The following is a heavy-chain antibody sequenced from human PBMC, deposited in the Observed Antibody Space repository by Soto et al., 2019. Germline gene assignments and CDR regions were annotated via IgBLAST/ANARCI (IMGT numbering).Heavy chain of an antibody. CDR1: GDSVSNNGAA. D-gene: IGHD6-19*01. CDR3: ARDPPDLSSAFDS. CDR2: TYYRSTWFY. V-gene: IGHV6-1*01. Sequence: SQTLSLTCALSGDSVSNNGAAWNWIRQSPSRGLEWLGRTYYRSTWFYNYALSVRSRISISPDTSKNQFSLQLNSVTPEDTAVYYCARDPPDLSSAFDSWGQGALVTVSS. J-gene: IGHJ4*02.